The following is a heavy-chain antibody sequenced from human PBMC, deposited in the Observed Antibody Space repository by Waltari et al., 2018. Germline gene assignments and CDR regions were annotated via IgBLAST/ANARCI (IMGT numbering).Heavy chain of an antibody. V-gene: IGHV3-43D*04. Sequence: EVQLVESGGVVVQPGGSLRLSCAASGFTFADYSLHLVRQPPGKGLEWVSLISWDGGSTYYADSVKGRFTISRDNSKNSLYLQMNSLRAEDTALYYCAKDISQYYYDSSGYYYAFDIWGQGTMVTVSS. J-gene: IGHJ3*02. CDR1: GFTFADYS. CDR2: ISWDGGST. D-gene: IGHD3-22*01. CDR3: AKDISQYYYDSSGYYYAFDI.